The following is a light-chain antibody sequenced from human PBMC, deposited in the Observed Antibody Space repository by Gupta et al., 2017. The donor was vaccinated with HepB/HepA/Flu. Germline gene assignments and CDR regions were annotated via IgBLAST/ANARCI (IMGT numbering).Light chain of an antibody. J-gene: IGKJ1*01. CDR1: QSVSRY. CDR2: DAS. Sequence: DIVLTQSPATLSLSPGERATLSCRASQSVSRYLAWYQQKPGQAPRLLIYDASNRATGIPARFSGSGSGTDFTLTISSLGPEDFAVYYCQHRSTWPWTFGQGTKVEIK. CDR3: QHRSTWPWT. V-gene: IGKV3-11*01.